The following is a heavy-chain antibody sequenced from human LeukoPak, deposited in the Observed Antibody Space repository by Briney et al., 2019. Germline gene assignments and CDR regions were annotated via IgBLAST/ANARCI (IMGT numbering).Heavy chain of an antibody. V-gene: IGHV4-59*08. Sequence: SETLSLTCTVSGGSISSYYWSWIRQPPGKGLEWIGYIYYSGSTNYNPSLKSRVTISVDTSKNQFSLKLSSVTAADTAVYYCARLNYYYYYGMDVWGQGTTLTVSS. CDR3: ARLNYYYYYGMDV. J-gene: IGHJ6*02. CDR2: IYYSGST. D-gene: IGHD4-11*01. CDR1: GGSISSYY.